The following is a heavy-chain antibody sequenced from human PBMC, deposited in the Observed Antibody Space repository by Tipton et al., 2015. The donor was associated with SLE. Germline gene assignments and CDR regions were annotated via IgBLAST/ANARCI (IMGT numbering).Heavy chain of an antibody. CDR1: GYTFTSYG. Sequence: QLVQSGAEVRKPGASVKVSCKASGYTFTSYGISWVRQAPGQGLEWMGGIIPIFGTANYAQKVQGRVTLTADTSTSTVYMDLMSLRSDDTAVYYCARDGHQYNWIANWFDSWGQGTLVTVSS. CDR2: IIPIFGTA. J-gene: IGHJ5*01. D-gene: IGHD1-20*01. CDR3: ARDGHQYNWIANWFDS. V-gene: IGHV1-18*01.